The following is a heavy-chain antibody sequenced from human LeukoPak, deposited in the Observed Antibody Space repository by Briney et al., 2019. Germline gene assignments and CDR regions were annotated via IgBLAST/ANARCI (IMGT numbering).Heavy chain of an antibody. CDR3: AKRDDSGRNYVEL. CDR1: GGSIRSGGHC. D-gene: IGHD3-22*01. Sequence: SETLSLTCAVSGGSIRSGGHCWAWIRQPPGKGLEWIGSIYYSGSTYYNRSLENRVTISIDTSKNHFSLKLSSLSAADTSVYYCAKRDDSGRNYVELWGQGTLVTVS. V-gene: IGHV4-39*02. J-gene: IGHJ4*02. CDR2: IYYSGST.